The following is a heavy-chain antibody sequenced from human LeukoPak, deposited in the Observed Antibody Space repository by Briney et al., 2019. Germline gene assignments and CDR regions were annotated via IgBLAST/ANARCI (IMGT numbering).Heavy chain of an antibody. CDR2: IIPIFGTA. CDR1: GGTFSSYA. J-gene: IGHJ3*02. CDR3: ASPRYCSGGSCYVDAFDI. Sequence: SVKVSCKASGGTFSSYAISWGRQAPGQGLEWMGRIIPIFGTANYAQKFQGRVTITTDESTSTAYMELSSRRSEDTAVYYCASPRYCSGGSCYVDAFDIWGQGTMVTVSS. V-gene: IGHV1-69*05. D-gene: IGHD2-15*01.